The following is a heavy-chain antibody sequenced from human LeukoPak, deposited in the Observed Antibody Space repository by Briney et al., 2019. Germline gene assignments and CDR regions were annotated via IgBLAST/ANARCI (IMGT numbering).Heavy chain of an antibody. Sequence: SETLSLTCTVSGASISSYYWSWIRQPPGKGLEWIGYIYYSGSTNYNPSLKSRVTISVDTSKNQLSLKLSSVTAADTAVYYCARIAVAGTDWFDPWGQGTLVTVSS. CDR1: GASISSYY. CDR2: IYYSGST. CDR3: ARIAVAGTDWFDP. V-gene: IGHV4-59*01. D-gene: IGHD6-19*01. J-gene: IGHJ5*02.